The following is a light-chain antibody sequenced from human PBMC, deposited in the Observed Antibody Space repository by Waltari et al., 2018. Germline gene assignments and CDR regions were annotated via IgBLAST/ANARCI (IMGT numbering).Light chain of an antibody. V-gene: IGKV3-20*01. J-gene: IGKJ1*01. CDR2: AAS. CDR1: QSVSKY. Sequence: IVLTQSPGPLYLSPGERAPLSRRANQSVSKYLAWYQQRPGQAPRLLIDAASTRATGIPDMFSGSGYGTDFTLTISRLEPEDFAVYYCQNHERLPATFGQGTKVEIK. CDR3: QNHERLPAT.